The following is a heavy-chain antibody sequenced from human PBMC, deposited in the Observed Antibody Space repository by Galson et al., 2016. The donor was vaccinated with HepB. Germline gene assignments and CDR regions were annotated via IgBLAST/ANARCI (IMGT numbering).Heavy chain of an antibody. D-gene: IGHD6-19*01. CDR3: AKGRGLAVVSDYLDH. Sequence: SLRLSCAVSGFTFSSYGMHWVRQAPGKGLEWVAVISYEGVTKYYGDSVRGRLTISRDNSKNTHYLQMNNLRPDDTAIYYCAKGRGLAVVSDYLDHWGQGTLVTVSS. CDR1: GFTFSSYG. CDR2: ISYEGVTK. J-gene: IGHJ4*02. V-gene: IGHV3-30*18.